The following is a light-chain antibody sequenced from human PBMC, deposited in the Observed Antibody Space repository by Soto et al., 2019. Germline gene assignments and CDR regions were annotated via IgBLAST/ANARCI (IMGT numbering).Light chain of an antibody. CDR2: KAS. J-gene: IGKJ2*01. CDR1: QSISSG. CDR3: QQYKVYPYI. Sequence: DIQMTQSPSTLSASVGDRVTITCRASQSISSGLAWYQQKPGQAPKLLIYKASDLQSGISSRFSGSGSGTEFTLTISSLQPDDYATYYCQQYKVYPYIFGQGTKLE. V-gene: IGKV1-5*03.